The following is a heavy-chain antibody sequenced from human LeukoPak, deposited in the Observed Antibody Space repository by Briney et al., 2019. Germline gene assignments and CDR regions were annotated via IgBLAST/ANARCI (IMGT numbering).Heavy chain of an antibody. V-gene: IGHV4-59*01. CDR1: GASINTYY. D-gene: IGHD3-10*01. Sequence: SETLSLTCTVSGASINTYYWSWIRQPPGKGLEWIGYIYYSGSTSYNPSLKTRVTISIDTSKNQFSLKLSSVTAADTAVYYCARVLRPMASQYYFDYWGQGTLVTVSS. CDR2: IYYSGST. CDR3: ARVLRPMASQYYFDY. J-gene: IGHJ4*02.